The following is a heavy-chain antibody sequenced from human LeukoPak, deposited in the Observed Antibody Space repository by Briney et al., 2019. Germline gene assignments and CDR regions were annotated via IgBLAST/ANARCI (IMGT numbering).Heavy chain of an antibody. J-gene: IGHJ4*02. V-gene: IGHV4-4*07. CDR1: GGSISSYY. CDR3: ARHLGSDYSDFYFDY. Sequence: SETLSLTCTVSGGSISSYYWSWIRQPAGKGLEWIGRIYTSGSTNYNPSLKSRVTISVDTSKNQFSLELSSVTAADTAVYYCARHLGSDYSDFYFDYWGQGTLVTVSS. CDR2: IYTSGST. D-gene: IGHD4-11*01.